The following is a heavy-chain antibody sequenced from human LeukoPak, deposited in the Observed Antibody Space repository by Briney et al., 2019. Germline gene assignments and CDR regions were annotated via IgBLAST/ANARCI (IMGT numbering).Heavy chain of an antibody. CDR1: GGTFSSYA. CDR2: INPNSGNT. D-gene: IGHD4-23*01. Sequence: ASVKVSCKASGGTFSSYAISWVRQAPGQGLEWMGWINPNSGNTGYAQKFQGRVTITRNTSISTAYMELSSLRSEDTAVYYCARGDDYGGNGAFDIWGQGTMVTVSS. V-gene: IGHV1-8*03. CDR3: ARGDDYGGNGAFDI. J-gene: IGHJ3*02.